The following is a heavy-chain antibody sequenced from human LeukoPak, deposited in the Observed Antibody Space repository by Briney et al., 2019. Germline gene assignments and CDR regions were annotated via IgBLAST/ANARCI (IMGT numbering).Heavy chain of an antibody. CDR3: AREGYCSGGSCYSREVDAFDI. V-gene: IGHV4-31*03. Sequence: SETLSLTCTVSGFSISSGGYYWSWIRQHPGKGLEWIGYIYYSGSTYYNPSLKSRITISVDTSKNQFSLKLSSVTAADTAVYYCAREGYCSGGSCYSREVDAFDIWGQGTMVTVSS. J-gene: IGHJ3*02. CDR1: GFSISSGGYY. D-gene: IGHD2-15*01. CDR2: IYYSGST.